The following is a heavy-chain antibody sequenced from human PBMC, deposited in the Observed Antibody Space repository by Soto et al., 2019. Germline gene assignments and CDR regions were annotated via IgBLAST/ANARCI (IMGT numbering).Heavy chain of an antibody. CDR3: ARGVYGSGNYYTGASAFDI. CDR2: TIPVFNTA. CDR1: GGTLSDHG. Sequence: QVQLEQSGAEVKKPGSSGKVSCKASGGTLSDHGVAWLRQAPGQGLEWMGGTIPVFNTAKYAQKFQGRVTVTADKCTIIAYMELSSLRSEDTAFDFCARGVYGSGNYYTGASAFDIWGQGTRVIVSS. D-gene: IGHD3-10*01. J-gene: IGHJ3*02. V-gene: IGHV1-69*06.